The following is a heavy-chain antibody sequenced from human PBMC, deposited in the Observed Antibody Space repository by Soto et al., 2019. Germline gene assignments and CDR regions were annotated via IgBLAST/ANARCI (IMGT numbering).Heavy chain of an antibody. CDR3: ARVISSRDEYFDY. D-gene: IGHD2-2*01. Sequence: SETLSLTCSVSDGSVRNGMYYWSWVRQPPGKGLEWLWNVHFSGNTIYNPSLMGRVTMSVDKPKNQFALNLTSVTAADTAVHYCARVISSRDEYFDYWGQGTVVTV. J-gene: IGHJ4*02. CDR1: DGSVRNGMYY. V-gene: IGHV4-61*01. CDR2: VHFSGNT.